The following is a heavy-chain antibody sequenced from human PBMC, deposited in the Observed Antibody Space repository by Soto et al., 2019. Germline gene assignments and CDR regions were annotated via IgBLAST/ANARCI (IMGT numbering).Heavy chain of an antibody. CDR3: ARQGAALRDYYYGMDV. J-gene: IGHJ6*02. Sequence: QVQLVQSGAEVKKPGSSVKVSCKASGGTFSSYAISWVRQAPGQGLEWMGGIIPIFGTANYAQKFQGRVTITADESTSTANMELCSLRSEDTAVYYCARQGAALRDYYYGMDVWGQGTTVTVSS. D-gene: IGHD6-25*01. CDR1: GGTFSSYA. V-gene: IGHV1-69*12. CDR2: IIPIFGTA.